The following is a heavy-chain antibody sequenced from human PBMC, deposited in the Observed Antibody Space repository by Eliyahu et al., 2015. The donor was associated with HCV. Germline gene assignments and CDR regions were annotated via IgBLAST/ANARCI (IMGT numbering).Heavy chain of an antibody. D-gene: IGHD1-7*01. Sequence: VHLQESGPGLVKPSETLSLXXAVXGDXXSGGXYWAWIRQPPGKGLEWLGDFHYXVNTFYNPSLKSRVTISIDSSKNQFSLNLRSVTVADTAVYYCARDRGINWNYKYFDSWGPGTLVTVSS. V-gene: IGHV4-38-2*02. CDR1: GDXXSGGXY. CDR2: FHYXVNT. CDR3: ARDRGINWNYKYFDS. J-gene: IGHJ4*02.